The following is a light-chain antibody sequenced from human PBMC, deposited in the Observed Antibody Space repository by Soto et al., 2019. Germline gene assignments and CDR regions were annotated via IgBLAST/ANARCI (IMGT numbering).Light chain of an antibody. CDR1: QGISSY. Sequence: AIRMTQSPSSFSASTRDRVTITCRASQGISSYLAWYQQKPGKAPKLLIYAASTLQSGVPSRFSGSGSGTDFTLTISCQQSEDFATYYCQQYYSYPLTFGGGTKV. V-gene: IGKV1-8*01. CDR2: AAS. J-gene: IGKJ4*01. CDR3: QQYYSYPLT.